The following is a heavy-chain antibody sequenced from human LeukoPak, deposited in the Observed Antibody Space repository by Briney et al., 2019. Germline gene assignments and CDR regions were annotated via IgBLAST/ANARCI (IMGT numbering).Heavy chain of an antibody. Sequence: ASVKVSCKASGGTFSSYAISWVRQAPGQGLEWMGGIIPIFGTANYAQKFQGRVTITTDESTSTAYMELSSLRSEDTAVYYCASTRGMATTGILDYWGQGTLVTVCS. CDR1: GGTFSSYA. V-gene: IGHV1-69*05. J-gene: IGHJ4*02. CDR2: IIPIFGTA. D-gene: IGHD5-24*01. CDR3: ASTRGMATTGILDY.